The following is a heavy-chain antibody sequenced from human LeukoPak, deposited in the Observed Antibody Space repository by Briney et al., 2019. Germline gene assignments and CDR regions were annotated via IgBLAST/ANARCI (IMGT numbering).Heavy chain of an antibody. Sequence: GGSLRLSCATSGFNFWDFVVNWVRQAPGKGLEWVSAISGKGGETYYRDSVKGRFTISKDSGDDTVYLEMNNLTVGDTAVYYCAKTQNWNYISYYYYYMDVWGKGTAVTVSS. CDR1: GFNFWDFV. CDR3: AKTQNWNYISYYYYYMDV. CDR2: ISGKGGET. J-gene: IGHJ6*03. V-gene: IGHV3-23*01. D-gene: IGHD1-7*01.